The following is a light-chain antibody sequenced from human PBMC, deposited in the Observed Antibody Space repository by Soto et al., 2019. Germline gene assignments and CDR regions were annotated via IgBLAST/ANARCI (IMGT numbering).Light chain of an antibody. Sequence: EIVMTQSPATLSVSPGERATLSCRASHSVSSNLAWYQHKHGQAPRLLIYGASTRATGIPARFSGSGSGTEFTLPIGSLQSEDFAVYYCQQYNNWPFNFGPGTKVDIK. CDR3: QQYNNWPFN. CDR1: HSVSSN. J-gene: IGKJ3*01. V-gene: IGKV3-15*01. CDR2: GAS.